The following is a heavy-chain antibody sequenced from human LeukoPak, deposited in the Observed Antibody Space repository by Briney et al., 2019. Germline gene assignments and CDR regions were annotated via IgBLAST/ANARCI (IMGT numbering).Heavy chain of an antibody. V-gene: IGHV4-39*07. CDR3: ASTYYDILTGPENAFDI. CDR2: IYYSGST. D-gene: IGHD3-9*01. J-gene: IGHJ3*02. CDR1: GGSISSSSYY. Sequence: SSETLSLTCTVSGGSISSSSYYWGWIRQPPGKGLEWIGSIYYSGSTYYNPSLKSRVTISVDTSKNQFSLKLSSVTAADTAVYYCASTYYDILTGPENAFDIWGQGTMVTVSS.